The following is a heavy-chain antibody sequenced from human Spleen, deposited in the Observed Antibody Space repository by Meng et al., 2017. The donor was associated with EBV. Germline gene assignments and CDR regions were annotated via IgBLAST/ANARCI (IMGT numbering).Heavy chain of an antibody. V-gene: IGHV3-11*01. CDR3: ANGDYADF. CDR2: INTGGDTI. Sequence: QLQLVQSGWGLCKPGGSLSLSWEAFGFIFGDYYMNWIRQAPGKGLEWVSYINTGGDTIHYADSVKGRFTVSRDNAKNSLFLQMNSLRVEDTAVYFCANGDYADFWGQGTLVTVSS. CDR1: GFIFGDYY. D-gene: IGHD4-17*01. J-gene: IGHJ4*02.